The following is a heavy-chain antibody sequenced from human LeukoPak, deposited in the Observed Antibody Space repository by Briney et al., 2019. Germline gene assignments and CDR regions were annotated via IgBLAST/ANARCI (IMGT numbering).Heavy chain of an antibody. D-gene: IGHD5-12*01. V-gene: IGHV3-23*01. CDR3: TKRRGYNFDY. CDR2: ISGNGGAT. Sequence: GGSLRLSCAASGFTFSSYAMSWVRQAPGKGLEWVSLISGNGGATYYADSVKGRFTISRDNSKDTLYLQMNTLRAEDTAIYYCTKRRGYNFDYWGQGTLVTVSS. J-gene: IGHJ4*02. CDR1: GFTFSSYA.